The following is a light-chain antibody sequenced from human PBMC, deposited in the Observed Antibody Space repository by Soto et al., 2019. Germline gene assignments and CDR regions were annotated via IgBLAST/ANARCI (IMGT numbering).Light chain of an antibody. Sequence: EIVLTQSPDTLSLSPGERATLSCRASQSVSSNALAWYQQKPGQAPRPLMYGAASRATGIPDRFSGSGSGTDFTLTISRLEPEDSAVYYCQQYGSVPLTFGGGTKVEIQ. CDR2: GAA. CDR1: QSVSSNA. J-gene: IGKJ4*01. V-gene: IGKV3-20*01. CDR3: QQYGSVPLT.